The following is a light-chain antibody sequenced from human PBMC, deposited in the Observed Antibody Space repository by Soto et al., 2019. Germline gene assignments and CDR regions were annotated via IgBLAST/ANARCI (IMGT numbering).Light chain of an antibody. V-gene: IGLV2-14*01. CDR3: SSYTSSSTSYV. Sequence: QPVLTQSASVSGSPGQSITISCTGTSSDVGGYNYVSWYQQHPGKAPKLMIYDVSNRPSGVSNRFSGSKSGNTASLTISGLQAEDEADYYCSSYTSSSTSYVFGTGTKVTVL. CDR1: SSDVGGYNY. J-gene: IGLJ1*01. CDR2: DVS.